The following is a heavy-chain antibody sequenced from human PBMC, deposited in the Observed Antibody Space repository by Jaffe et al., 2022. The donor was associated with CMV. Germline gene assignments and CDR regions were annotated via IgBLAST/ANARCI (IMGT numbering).Heavy chain of an antibody. CDR2: INAGNGNT. V-gene: IGHV1-3*01. D-gene: IGHD3-10*02. J-gene: IGHJ6*03. CDR1: GYTFTSYA. Sequence: QVQLVQSGAEVKKPGASVKVSCKASGYTFTSYAMHWVRQAPGQRLEWMGWINAGNGNTKYSQKFQGRVTITRDTSASTAYMELSSLRSEDTAVYYCASKGVRGSGGGYDYMDVWGKGTTVTVSS. CDR3: ASKGVRGSGGGYDYMDV.